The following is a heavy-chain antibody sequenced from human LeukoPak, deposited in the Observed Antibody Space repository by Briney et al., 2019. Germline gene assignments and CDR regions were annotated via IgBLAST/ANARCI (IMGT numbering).Heavy chain of an antibody. CDR1: GGSISSSSYY. Sequence: SETLSLTCTVSGGSISSSSYYWGWIRQPPGKGLEWIGSIYYSGSTYYNPSLKSRVTISVDTSKNQFSLKLSSVTAADTGVYYCARQTGGARDYVWGSYRIRFVDYWGQGTLVTVSS. CDR3: ARQTGGARDYVWGSYRIRFVDY. J-gene: IGHJ4*02. CDR2: IYYSGST. D-gene: IGHD3-16*02. V-gene: IGHV4-39*01.